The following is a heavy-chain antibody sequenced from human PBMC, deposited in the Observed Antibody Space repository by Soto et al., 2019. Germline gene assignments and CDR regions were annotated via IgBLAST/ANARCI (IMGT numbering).Heavy chain of an antibody. CDR2: ISYDGSNK. J-gene: IGHJ4*02. Sequence: GGSLRLSCAASGFTFSSYAMHWVRQAPGKGLEWVAVISYDGSNKYYADSVKGRFTISRDNSKNTLYLQMNSLRAEDTAVYYCARVGSGYDLREFDYCGQGTLGTVSA. D-gene: IGHD5-12*01. CDR3: ARVGSGYDLREFDY. V-gene: IGHV3-30-3*01. CDR1: GFTFSSYA.